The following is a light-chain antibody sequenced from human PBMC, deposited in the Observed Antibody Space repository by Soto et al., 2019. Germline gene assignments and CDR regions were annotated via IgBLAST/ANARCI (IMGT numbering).Light chain of an antibody. Sequence: DVVMTQTPLSLSVAPGQPASISCKSSQSLLHITGETFLFWYLQKPGHSPQLLIYDVSTRVSGVLDRFIGSGSGTDLTLEISRVETDDFGIYYWKLSRHLPATFVQGTRLGI. CDR1: QSLLHITGETF. V-gene: IGKV2D-29*02. J-gene: IGKJ5*01. CDR3: KLSRHLPAT. CDR2: DVS.